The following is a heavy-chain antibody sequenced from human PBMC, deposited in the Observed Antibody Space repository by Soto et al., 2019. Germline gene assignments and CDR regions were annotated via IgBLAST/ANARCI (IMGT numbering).Heavy chain of an antibody. CDR3: ARTMSGSYSYYFDY. V-gene: IGHV4-4*07. J-gene: IGHJ4*02. CDR1: GGSISSYY. CDR2: IYTSGST. Sequence: SETLSLTCTVSGGSISSYYWSWIRQPAGKGLEWIGRIYTSGSTNYNPSLNSRVTMSVDTSKNQFSLKLSSVTAADTAVYYCARTMSGSYSYYFDYWGQGTLVTVSS. D-gene: IGHD1-26*01.